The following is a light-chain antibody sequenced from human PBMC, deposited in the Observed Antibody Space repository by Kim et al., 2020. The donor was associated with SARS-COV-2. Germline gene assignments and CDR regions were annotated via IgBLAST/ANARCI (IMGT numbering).Light chain of an antibody. Sequence: LTQSPATLSLSPGERATLSCRASQSVRHHLAWYQQKRGQAPRLLIYDASNRATGIPARFSGSGSGTDFNLTINSLEPEDLAVYYCQQRYSWPPLTFGGGTKVDIK. CDR1: QSVRHH. V-gene: IGKV3-11*01. CDR2: DAS. J-gene: IGKJ4*01. CDR3: QQRYSWPPLT.